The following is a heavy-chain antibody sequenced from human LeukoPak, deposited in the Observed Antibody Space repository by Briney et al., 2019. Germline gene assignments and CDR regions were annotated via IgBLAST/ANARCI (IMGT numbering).Heavy chain of an antibody. J-gene: IGHJ4*02. CDR2: IWYDGGNK. V-gene: IGHV3-33*01. CDR3: ARDREYDFWSGSTIDY. CDR1: GFTFSSYG. D-gene: IGHD3-3*01. Sequence: GGSLRLSCAASGFTFSSYGMHWVRQAPGKGLEWVAVIWYDGGNKYYADSVKGRFTISRDNSKNTLYLQMNSLRAEDTAVYYCARDREYDFWSGSTIDYWGQGTLVTVSS.